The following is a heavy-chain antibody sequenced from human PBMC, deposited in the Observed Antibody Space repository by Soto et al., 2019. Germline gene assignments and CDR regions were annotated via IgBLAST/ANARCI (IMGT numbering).Heavy chain of an antibody. CDR2: ISYDGSDK. J-gene: IGHJ6*02. CDR3: ARGDVGDYYGMDV. CDR1: ELTIRYYA. Sequence: RLCYAASELTIRYYAMHWIRQEPGKGLEWVALISYDGSDKDYADSVKGRFTISRDNAKNSLYMQMNSLRAEDTAVYYCARGDVGDYYGMDVWGQGTTVTVSS. D-gene: IGHD3-16*01. V-gene: IGHV3-30-3*01.